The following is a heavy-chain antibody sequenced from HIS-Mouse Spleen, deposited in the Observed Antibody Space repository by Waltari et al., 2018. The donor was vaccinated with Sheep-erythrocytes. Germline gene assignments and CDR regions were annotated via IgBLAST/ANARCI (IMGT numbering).Heavy chain of an antibody. Sequence: QLQLQESGPGLVKPSETLSLTCTVSGGSISSSSYYWGWIRQPPGKGLEWIGSIYYSGSTYYNPSLKSRVTISVDTSKNQFSLKLSSVTAADTAVYYCATTPRGYSGYDFDYWGQGTLVTVSS. CDR1: GGSISSSSYY. CDR3: ATTPRGYSGYDFDY. CDR2: IYYSGST. D-gene: IGHD5-12*01. V-gene: IGHV4-39*07. J-gene: IGHJ4*02.